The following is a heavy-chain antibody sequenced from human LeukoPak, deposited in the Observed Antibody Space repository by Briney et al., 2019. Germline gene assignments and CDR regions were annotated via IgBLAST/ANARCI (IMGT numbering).Heavy chain of an antibody. CDR2: ISAYNGNT. CDR1: GYTFTSYD. CDR3: ARGPYSTSWYFQTAVAGWFDY. J-gene: IGHJ4*02. D-gene: IGHD6-13*01. Sequence: GASVKVSCKASGYTFTSYDITWVRQAPGQGLEWMGWISAYNGNTSYAQNVQGRVTLTTDTSTSTAYMELRSLRSDDTAVYYCARGPYSTSWYFQTAVAGWFDYWGQGTLVTVSS. V-gene: IGHV1-18*01.